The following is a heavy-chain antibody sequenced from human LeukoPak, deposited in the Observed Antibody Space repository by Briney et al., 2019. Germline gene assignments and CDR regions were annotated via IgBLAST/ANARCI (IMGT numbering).Heavy chain of an antibody. CDR3: AKVLIGIPGPFDY. D-gene: IGHD2-8*02. J-gene: IGHJ4*02. CDR2: IADNGAT. Sequence: SGGSLRLSCEASGFLFSKSAMTWVRQAPGKGLMWVSGIADNGATYYADSVKGRFTISRDNSKNTLYLQMNSLRAEDTAVYYCAKVLIGIPGPFDYWGQGTLVTVSS. V-gene: IGHV3-23*01. CDR1: GFLFSKSA.